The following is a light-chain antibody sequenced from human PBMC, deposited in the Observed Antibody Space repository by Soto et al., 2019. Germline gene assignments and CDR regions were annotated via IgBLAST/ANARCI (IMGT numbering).Light chain of an antibody. Sequence: EIVMTQSPSTLSVSPGERATLSCRASQSVSSNLAWYQQKPGQAPRLLIYGASSRATGIPDRFSGSGSGTDFTLTISSLQSEDFAVYFCQQYHIWPSWTFGQGTKVDIK. V-gene: IGKV3D-15*01. J-gene: IGKJ1*01. CDR2: GAS. CDR3: QQYHIWPSWT. CDR1: QSVSSN.